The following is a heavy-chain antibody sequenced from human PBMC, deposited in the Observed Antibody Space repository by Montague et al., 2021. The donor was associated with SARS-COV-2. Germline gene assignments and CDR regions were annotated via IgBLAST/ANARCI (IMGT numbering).Heavy chain of an antibody. CDR1: GFSLSTSGMC. V-gene: IGHV2-70*01. CDR3: ARMDILTGYYAYGMDV. J-gene: IGHJ6*02. Sequence: PALVKPTQTLTLTCTFSGFSLSTSGMCVSWIRQPPGKALEWLALIDWDXDKYYSTSLKTRLTISKDTSKNQVVLTMTNMDPVDTATHYCARMDILTGYYAYGMDVWGLGTTVTVSS. D-gene: IGHD3-9*01. CDR2: IDWDXDK.